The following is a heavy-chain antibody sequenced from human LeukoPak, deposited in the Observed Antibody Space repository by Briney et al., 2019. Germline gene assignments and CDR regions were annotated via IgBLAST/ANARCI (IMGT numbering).Heavy chain of an antibody. V-gene: IGHV4-59*01. J-gene: IGHJ4*02. CDR3: AKGQRGLPY. CDR2: ICYSGST. Sequence: SETLSLTCTVSGGSISPYYWSWVRQPPGKGLEWIGNICYSGSTDSNPSLKSRVTFSVDTSKNQFSLKLSSVTAADTAMYYCAKGQRGLPYWGQGTLVTVSS. CDR1: GGSISPYY. D-gene: IGHD3/OR15-3a*01.